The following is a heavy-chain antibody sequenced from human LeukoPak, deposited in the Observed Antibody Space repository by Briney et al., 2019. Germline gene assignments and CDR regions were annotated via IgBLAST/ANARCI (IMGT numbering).Heavy chain of an antibody. CDR3: ARGLGYCSSTSCVLFDY. V-gene: IGHV4-34*01. CDR1: GGSFSGYY. D-gene: IGHD2-2*01. J-gene: IGHJ4*02. CDR2: INHSGST. Sequence: SETLSLTCAVYGGSFSGYYWSWIRQPPGKGLEWIGEINHSGSTNYNPSLKSRVTISVDTSKNQFSLKLSSVPAADTAVYYCARGLGYCSSTSCVLFDYWGQGTLVTVSS.